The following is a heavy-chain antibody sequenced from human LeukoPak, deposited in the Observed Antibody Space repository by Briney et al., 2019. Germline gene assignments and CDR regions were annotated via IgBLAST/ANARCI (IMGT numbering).Heavy chain of an antibody. J-gene: IGHJ4*02. CDR2: IISKSGGGTT. CDR1: GFTFTDVW. D-gene: IGHD6-19*01. CDR3: ATHSNVWLLGN. V-gene: IGHV3-15*01. Sequence: GGSLRLSCAASGFTFTDVWMSWVRQTPGKGLEWVGRIISKSGGGTTDYAAPVKGRFTISRDDSKNMLYLQTNSLKAEDTAVYYCATHSNVWLLGNWGQGTLVTVSS.